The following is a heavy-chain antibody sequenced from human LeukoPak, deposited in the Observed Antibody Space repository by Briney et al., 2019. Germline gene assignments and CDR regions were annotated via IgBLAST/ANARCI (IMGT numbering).Heavy chain of an antibody. Sequence: SETLSLTRTVSGGSISSSSYYWGWIRQPPGKGLEWIGSIYYSGSTYYNPSLKSRVTISVDTSKNQFSLKLSSVTAADTAVYYCARSLKYHNWFDPWGQGTLVTVSS. V-gene: IGHV4-39*01. CDR2: IYYSGST. J-gene: IGHJ5*02. CDR1: GGSISSSSYY. CDR3: ARSLKYHNWFDP. D-gene: IGHD2-2*02.